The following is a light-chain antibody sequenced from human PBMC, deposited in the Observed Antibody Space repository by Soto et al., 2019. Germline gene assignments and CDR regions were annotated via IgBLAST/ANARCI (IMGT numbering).Light chain of an antibody. CDR3: AAWDDCLGGSWV. V-gene: IGLV1-47*02. CDR2: AND. CDR1: SSNIGSNY. J-gene: IGLJ3*02. Sequence: QLVLTQPPSASGTPGQRVIISCSGRSSNIGSNYVYWFQHLPGTAPKLLIYANDQRPSGVPDRFSGSKSGTSASLAISGLRSEDEADYYCAAWDDCLGGSWVFGGGTKLTVL.